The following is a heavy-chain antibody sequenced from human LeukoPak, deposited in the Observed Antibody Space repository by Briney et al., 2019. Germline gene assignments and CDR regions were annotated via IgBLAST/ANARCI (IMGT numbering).Heavy chain of an antibody. CDR1: GFTFNTYA. D-gene: IGHD2/OR15-2a*01. J-gene: IGHJ4*02. V-gene: IGHV3-30-3*01. CDR3: AMLASQYLTSWFDY. Sequence: GKSLRLSCAASGFTFNTYAMHWVRQAPGKGLEWVAVISYDANNKFYADSVKGRFTISRDNSKNTLYLQMNSLRAEDTAVYYCAMLASQYLTSWFDYWGQGTLVTVSS. CDR2: ISYDANNK.